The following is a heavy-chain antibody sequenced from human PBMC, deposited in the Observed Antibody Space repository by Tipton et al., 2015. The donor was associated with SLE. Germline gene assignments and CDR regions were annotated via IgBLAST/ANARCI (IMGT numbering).Heavy chain of an antibody. CDR2: IYYSGST. J-gene: IGHJ4*02. Sequence: TLSLTCTVSGGSISSYYWSWIRQPPGKGLEWIGYIYYSGSTNYNPTLKSRVTISVDTSKNQFSLKLSSVTAADTAVYYCARTGSRRPFDYWGQGTLVTVSS. CDR1: GGSISSYY. CDR3: ARTGSRRPFDY. D-gene: IGHD3-10*01. V-gene: IGHV4-59*01.